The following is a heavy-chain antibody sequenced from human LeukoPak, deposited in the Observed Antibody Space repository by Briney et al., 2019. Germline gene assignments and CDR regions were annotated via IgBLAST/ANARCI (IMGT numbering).Heavy chain of an antibody. V-gene: IGHV4-59*08. J-gene: IGHJ4*02. D-gene: IGHD1/OR15-1a*01. CDR2: IYYSGST. CDR3: ARLLKPVRLGTLDY. Sequence: SETLSLTCTVSGGSISSYYWSWIRQPPGKGLEWIGYIYYSGSTNYNPSLKSRVTISVDTSKNQFSLKLSSVTAADTAVYYCARLLKPVRLGTLDYWGQGTLVTVSS. CDR1: GGSISSYY.